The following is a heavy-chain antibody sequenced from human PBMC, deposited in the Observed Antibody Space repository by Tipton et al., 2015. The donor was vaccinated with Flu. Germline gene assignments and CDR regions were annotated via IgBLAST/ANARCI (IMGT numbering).Heavy chain of an antibody. CDR2: INMDGRST. J-gene: IGHJ4*02. D-gene: IGHD3-16*01. CDR3: ARGGIDGGYSTWDH. CDR1: GFTFSSYW. V-gene: IGHV3-74*03. Sequence: SLRLSCAASGFTFSSYWMHWVRQAPGKGLMWVSRINMDGRSTTFADSVKGRFTISRDNAKNTLYLQMDSLTAEDTAVYYCARGGIDGGYSTWDHWGQGTLVTVSS.